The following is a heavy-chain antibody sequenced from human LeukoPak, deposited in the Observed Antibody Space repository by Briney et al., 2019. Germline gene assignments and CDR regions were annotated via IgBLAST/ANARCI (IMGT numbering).Heavy chain of an antibody. V-gene: IGHV3-23*01. J-gene: IGHJ6*02. Sequence: GGSLRLSCAASGFIFSSYAMTWDRQAPGRGPEWVSGIKASADSTYFADSVKGRFTISRDNSKNTLYLQMNSLRAEDTAVYYCARDLRDDSSGYYYYYYGMDVWGQGTTVTVSS. CDR3: ARDLRDDSSGYYYYYYGMDV. D-gene: IGHD3-22*01. CDR2: IKASADST. CDR1: GFIFSSYA.